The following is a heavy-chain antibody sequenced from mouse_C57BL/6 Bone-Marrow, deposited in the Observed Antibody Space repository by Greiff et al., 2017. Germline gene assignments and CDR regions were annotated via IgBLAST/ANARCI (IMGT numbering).Heavy chain of an antibody. J-gene: IGHJ4*01. V-gene: IGHV5-2*01. CDR2: INSDGGST. CDR3: ASYDGYYGYAMDY. CDR1: EYEFPSHD. D-gene: IGHD2-3*01. Sequence: EVQLVESGGGLVQPGESLKLSCESNEYEFPSHDMSWVRKTPEKRLELVAAINSDGGSTYYPDTMEIRFIISRDNTKKTLYLQMRSLRSEDTALYYCASYDGYYGYAMDYWGQGTSVTVSS.